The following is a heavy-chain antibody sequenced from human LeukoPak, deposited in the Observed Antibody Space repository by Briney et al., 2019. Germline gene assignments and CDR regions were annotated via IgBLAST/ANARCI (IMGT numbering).Heavy chain of an antibody. CDR1: GFTFSSYA. V-gene: IGHV3-23*01. CDR3: ARGLVLSHYYYYYMDV. D-gene: IGHD6-19*01. Sequence: GGSLRLSCAASGFTFSSYAMSWVRQAPGKGLEWVSAISGSGGSTYYADSVKGRFTISRDNAKNTLYLQMNSLRAEDTAVYYCARGLVLSHYYYYYMDVWGKGTTVTISS. CDR2: ISGSGGST. J-gene: IGHJ6*03.